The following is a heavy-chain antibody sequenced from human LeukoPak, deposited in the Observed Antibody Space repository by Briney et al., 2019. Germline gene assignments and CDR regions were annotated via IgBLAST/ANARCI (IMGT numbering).Heavy chain of an antibody. CDR1: GYTFTSYG. J-gene: IGHJ6*02. V-gene: IGHV1-18*01. CDR3: AREGVAAAAGTEMDV. CDR2: ISAYNGNT. D-gene: IGHD6-13*01. Sequence: ASVNVSCKASGYTFTSYGISWVRQAPGQGLEWMGWISAYNGNTNYAQKLQGRVTMTTDTSTSTAYMELRSLRSDDTAVYYCAREGVAAAAGTEMDVWGQGTTVTVSS.